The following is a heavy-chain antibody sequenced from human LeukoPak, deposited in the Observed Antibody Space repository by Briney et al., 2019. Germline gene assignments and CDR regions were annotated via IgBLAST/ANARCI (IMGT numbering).Heavy chain of an antibody. CDR3: AKRTRMVRAYCGGDCYDDY. D-gene: IGHD2-21*02. CDR1: GFTFSSYA. V-gene: IGHV3-23*01. CDR2: ISGSGGST. Sequence: GGSLRLSCAASGFTFSSYAMSWVRQAPGKGLEWVSAISGSGGSTYYADSVKGRFTISRDNSKNTLYLQMNSLRAEDTAVYYCAKRTRMVRAYCGGDCYDDYWGQGTLVTVSS. J-gene: IGHJ4*02.